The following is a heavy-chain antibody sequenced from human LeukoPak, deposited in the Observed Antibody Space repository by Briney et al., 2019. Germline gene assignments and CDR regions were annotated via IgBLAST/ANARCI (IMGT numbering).Heavy chain of an antibody. CDR2: IYSGGST. CDR3: AKDLTVGATSYYGMDV. CDR1: GFTVSSNY. Sequence: GGSLRLSCAASGFTVSSNYMSWVRQAPGKGLEWVSVIYSGGSTYYADSVKGRFTISRDNSKNTLYLQMNSLRAEDTAVYYCAKDLTVGATSYYGMDVWGQGTTVTVSS. V-gene: IGHV3-66*02. D-gene: IGHD1-26*01. J-gene: IGHJ6*02.